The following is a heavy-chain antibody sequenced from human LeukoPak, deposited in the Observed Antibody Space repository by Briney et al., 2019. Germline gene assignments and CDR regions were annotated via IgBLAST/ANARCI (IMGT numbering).Heavy chain of an antibody. D-gene: IGHD1-20*01. CDR2: ISTSSSTI. CDR1: GFTFGDYA. Sequence: GGSLRLSCTASGFTFGDYAMSWFRQAPGKGLEWVSYISTSSSTIYYADSVKGRFTISRDNAKNSLYLQMNSLRAEDTAVYYCARDSGNWNYGYYYMDVWGKGTTVTVSS. CDR3: ARDSGNWNYGYYYMDV. J-gene: IGHJ6*03. V-gene: IGHV3-48*01.